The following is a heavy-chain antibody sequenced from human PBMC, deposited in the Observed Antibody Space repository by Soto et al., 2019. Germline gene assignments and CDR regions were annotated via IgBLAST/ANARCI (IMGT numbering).Heavy chain of an antibody. CDR2: IRSKAYGGTT. CDR3: TRDMEYSSSWYYYYGMDV. CDR1: GFTFGDYA. D-gene: IGHD6-13*01. J-gene: IGHJ6*02. Sequence: QPGGSLRLSCTASGFTFGDYAMSWFRQAPGKGLEWVGFIRSKAYGGTTEYAASVKGRFTISRDDSKSIAYLQMNSLKTEDTAVYYCTRDMEYSSSWYYYYGMDVWGQGTTVTVSS. V-gene: IGHV3-49*03.